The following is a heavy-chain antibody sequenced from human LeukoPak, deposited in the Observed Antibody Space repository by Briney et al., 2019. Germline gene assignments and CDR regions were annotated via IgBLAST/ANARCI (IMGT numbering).Heavy chain of an antibody. J-gene: IGHJ4*02. CDR2: IKSKTDGGTT. CDR3: TTDLALVGATTYFDY. Sequence: GGSLRLSCAASGFTFSNAWMSWVRQAPGKGLEWVGRIKSKTDGGTTDYAAPVKGRFTISRDDSINTLYLQMNSLKTEDTAVYYCTTDLALVGATTYFDYWGQGTLVTVSS. CDR1: GFTFSNAW. D-gene: IGHD1-26*01. V-gene: IGHV3-15*01.